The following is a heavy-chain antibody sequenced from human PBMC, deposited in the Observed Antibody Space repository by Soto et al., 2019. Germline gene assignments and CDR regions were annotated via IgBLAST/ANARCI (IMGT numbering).Heavy chain of an antibody. CDR2: INSDGSST. CDR1: GFTFSSYW. J-gene: IGHJ4*01. Sequence: HPGGSLRLSCAASGFTFSSYWMHWVRQAPGKGLVWVSRINSDGSSTSYADSVKGRFTISRDNSKNTLFLQINCLRAEDTAVYYCGRDWFFAAAGKTIDYWGHGTQVTVSS. V-gene: IGHV3-74*01. CDR3: GRDWFFAAAGKTIDY. D-gene: IGHD6-13*01.